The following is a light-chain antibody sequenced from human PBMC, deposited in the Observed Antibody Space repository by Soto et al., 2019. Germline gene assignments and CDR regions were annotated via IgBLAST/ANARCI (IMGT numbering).Light chain of an antibody. Sequence: DIHMTQYPSSLSASVGDRVTITCRASQSISTYLHWYRQKPGKAPKLLIFAASTLHSGVPSRFSGSGSGTDFTLTISNLQSEDFATDCCPLSYSPPLPFGGGTKVDI. CDR1: QSISTY. CDR2: AAS. V-gene: IGKV1-39*01. J-gene: IGKJ4*01. CDR3: PLSYSPPLP.